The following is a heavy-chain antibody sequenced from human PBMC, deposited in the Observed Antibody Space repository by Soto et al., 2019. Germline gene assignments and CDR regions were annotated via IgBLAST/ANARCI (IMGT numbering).Heavy chain of an antibody. CDR3: ARARDGYNHGFNR. Sequence: QVQLVESGGGVIQPGRSLRLSCAASGFYRSSSGMHWVRQAPGKGLEWVAVIYYDESDKVYSDSVRGRFTVSKDDSKNTLYLQMTSLRAEDTAMYFWARARDGYNHGFNRWGQGTLVTVSS. CDR2: IYYDESDK. J-gene: IGHJ1*01. CDR1: GFYRSSSG. V-gene: IGHV3-33*01. D-gene: IGHD5-12*01.